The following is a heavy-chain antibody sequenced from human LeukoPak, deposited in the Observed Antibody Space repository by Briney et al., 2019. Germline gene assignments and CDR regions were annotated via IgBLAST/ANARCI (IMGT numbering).Heavy chain of an antibody. CDR1: GFTFSDSW. CDR2: IKPDGSAT. V-gene: IGHV3-7*03. Sequence: PGGPLRLSCAASGFTFSDSWMIWVRQAPGRGLEWVANIKPDGSATSSVASVKGRFTISRDNSKNTLYLQMNSLRAEDTAVYYCANSPSRSSPGAFDIWGQGTMVTVSS. J-gene: IGHJ3*02. D-gene: IGHD1-26*01. CDR3: ANSPSRSSPGAFDI.